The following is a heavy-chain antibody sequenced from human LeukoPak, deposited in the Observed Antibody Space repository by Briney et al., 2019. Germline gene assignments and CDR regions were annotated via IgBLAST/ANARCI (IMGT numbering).Heavy chain of an antibody. Sequence: SVKVSCKASGGTFSSYAISWVRQAPGQGLEWMGRIIPILGIANYAQKFQGRVTITADKPTSTAYMELSSLRSEDTAVYYCARVPITLGVTPHYYYGMDVWGQGTTVTVSS. J-gene: IGHJ6*02. D-gene: IGHD2-21*02. V-gene: IGHV1-69*04. CDR2: IIPILGIA. CDR3: ARVPITLGVTPHYYYGMDV. CDR1: GGTFSSYA.